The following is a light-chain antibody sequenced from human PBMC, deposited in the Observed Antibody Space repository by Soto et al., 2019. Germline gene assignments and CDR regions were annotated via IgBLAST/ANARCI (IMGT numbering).Light chain of an antibody. CDR1: QSVSSSY. V-gene: IGKV3-20*01. CDR2: GAS. J-gene: IGKJ1*01. CDR3: QHYGSSWT. Sequence: EIVLTQSPGTLSLSPGARATLSCRASQSVSSSYLAWYQQKPGQAPRLLIYGASSRATGIPDRFSGSGSGTDFTLTISRLEPDDFAVYYCQHYGSSWTFGQGTKVEIK.